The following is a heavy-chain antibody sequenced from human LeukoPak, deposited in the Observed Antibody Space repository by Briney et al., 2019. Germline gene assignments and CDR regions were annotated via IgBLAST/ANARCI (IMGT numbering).Heavy chain of an antibody. D-gene: IGHD2-2*01. V-gene: IGHV4-4*07. Sequence: SETLSLTCTVSGGSISSYYWSWIRQPAGKGLEWIGRIYTSGSTNYNPSLKSRVTMSVDTSKNQFSLKLSSVTAADTAVYYCAREGDIVVVPAAFDAFDIWGQGTMVTVSS. CDR2: IYTSGST. J-gene: IGHJ3*02. CDR3: AREGDIVVVPAAFDAFDI. CDR1: GGSISSYY.